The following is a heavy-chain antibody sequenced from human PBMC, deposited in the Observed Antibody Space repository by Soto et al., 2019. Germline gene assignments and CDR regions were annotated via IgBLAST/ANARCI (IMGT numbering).Heavy chain of an antibody. D-gene: IGHD2-21*02. CDR1: GFSFSSYS. V-gene: IGHV3-48*01. CDR3: ARDPATAPFDC. Sequence: GGSLRLSCAASGFSFSSYSMNWVRQAPGKGLEWVSYISSSSYTIYYADSVKGRFTISRDNVKNSLYLQMKSLRAEDTAVYYCARDPATAPFDCWSQGNLVTVS. J-gene: IGHJ4*01. CDR2: ISSSSYTI.